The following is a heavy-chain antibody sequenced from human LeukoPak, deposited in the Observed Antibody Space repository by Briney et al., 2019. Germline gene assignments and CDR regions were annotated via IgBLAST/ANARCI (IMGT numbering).Heavy chain of an antibody. V-gene: IGHV1-69*04. CDR3: ARETYSYGNDAFDI. CDR2: IIPILGIA. J-gene: IGHJ3*02. Sequence: ASVKVSCKASGYTFTSYDINWVRQAPGQGLEWMGRIIPILGIANYAQKFQGRVTITADKSTSTAYMELSSLRSEDTAVYYCARETYSYGNDAFDIWGQGTMVTVSS. D-gene: IGHD5-18*01. CDR1: GYTFTSYD.